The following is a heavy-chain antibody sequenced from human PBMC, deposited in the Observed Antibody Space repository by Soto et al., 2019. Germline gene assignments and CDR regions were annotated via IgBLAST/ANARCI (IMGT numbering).Heavy chain of an antibody. CDR3: VKGNDDATGYYYSGPDWFDP. Sequence: PGGSLRLSCSASGFSFNTYAMYWVRQAPGGGLELVSSLSGGGHSTYYTDSVKGRFTISRDNAKNTLYLRMNSLRAEDTAVHYCVKGNDDATGYYYSGPDWFDPWGQGTLVTVS. CDR2: LSGGGHST. D-gene: IGHD3-22*01. J-gene: IGHJ5*02. V-gene: IGHV3-64D*06. CDR1: GFSFNTYA.